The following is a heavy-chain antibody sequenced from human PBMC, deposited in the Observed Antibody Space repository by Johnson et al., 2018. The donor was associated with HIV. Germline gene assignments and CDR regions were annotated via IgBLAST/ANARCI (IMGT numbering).Heavy chain of an antibody. J-gene: IGHJ3*02. CDR2: IRHDGSST. CDR3: ARDCQSLHSGSCHDAFDI. D-gene: IGHD6-6*01. Sequence: QVQLVESGGGVVQPGGSLRLSCAASGFIFSTYGMHWVRQAPGKGLEWVAFIRHDGSSTYYANSVKGRFTISRDNSKNTVYLQMNSLRAEDTAVYYCARDCQSLHSGSCHDAFDIWGQGTMVIVSS. CDR1: GFIFSTYG. V-gene: IGHV3-30*02.